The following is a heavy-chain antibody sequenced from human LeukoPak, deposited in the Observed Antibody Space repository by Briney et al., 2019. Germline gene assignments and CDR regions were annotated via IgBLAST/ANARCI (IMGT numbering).Heavy chain of an antibody. Sequence: PGRSLRLSCAASGFTFSRNAMHWVRQAPGKGLEWVAVISYDGRDKHYADSVKGRFTISRDNSKNTLYLQMNSLRAEDTAVYYCAKDLKGIAAYYFDFWGQGALVTVSS. D-gene: IGHD6-13*01. CDR3: AKDLKGIAAYYFDF. J-gene: IGHJ4*02. V-gene: IGHV3-30*18. CDR1: GFTFSRNA. CDR2: ISYDGRDK.